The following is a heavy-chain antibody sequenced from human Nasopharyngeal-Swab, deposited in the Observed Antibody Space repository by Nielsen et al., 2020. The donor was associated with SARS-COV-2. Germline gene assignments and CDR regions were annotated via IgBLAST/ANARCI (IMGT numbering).Heavy chain of an antibody. J-gene: IGHJ6*04. CDR1: GGSISSSSYY. D-gene: IGHD3-10*01. Sequence: SETLSLTCTVSGGSISSSSYYWGWIRQPPGKGLEWIGYIYYSGSTYYNPSLKSRVTISVDKSKNQFSLKLSSVTAADTAVYYCARLQGSITMVRGVIGMDVWGKGTTVTVSS. V-gene: IGHV4-61*05. CDR3: ARLQGSITMVRGVIGMDV. CDR2: IYYSGST.